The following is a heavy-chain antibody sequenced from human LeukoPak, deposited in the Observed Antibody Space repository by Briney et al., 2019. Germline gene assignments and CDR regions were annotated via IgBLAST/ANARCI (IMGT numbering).Heavy chain of an antibody. V-gene: IGHV4-39*07. Sequence: SETLSLTCTVSGGSISSNSYYWGWIRQPPGKGLEWIGSIYYSGSAYYNPSLKSRVTISVDTSKNQFSLKLSSVTAADTAVYYCARGGSGWYSPDQYYFDYWGQGTLVTVSS. D-gene: IGHD6-19*01. J-gene: IGHJ4*02. CDR1: GGSISSNSYY. CDR3: ARGGSGWYSPDQYYFDY. CDR2: IYYSGSA.